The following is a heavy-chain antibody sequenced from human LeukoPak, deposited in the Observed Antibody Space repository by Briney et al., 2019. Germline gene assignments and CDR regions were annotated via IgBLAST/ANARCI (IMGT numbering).Heavy chain of an antibody. CDR1: GFTFSSYG. V-gene: IGHV3-30*18. Sequence: LPGGSLRLSCAASGFTFSSYGMRWVRQAPGKGLEWVAVISYDGSNKYYADCVKGRFTISRDNSKNTLYLQMNSLRAEDTAVYYCAKVVVRWLPYAFDIWGQGTMVTVSS. CDR2: ISYDGSNK. D-gene: IGHD5-24*01. J-gene: IGHJ3*02. CDR3: AKVVVRWLPYAFDI.